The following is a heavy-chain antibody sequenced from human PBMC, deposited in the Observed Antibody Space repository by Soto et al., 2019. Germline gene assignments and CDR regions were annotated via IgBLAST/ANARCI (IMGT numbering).Heavy chain of an antibody. CDR2: IFYSGST. J-gene: IGHJ4*02. V-gene: IGHV4-59*01. Sequence: QVHLQESGPGLVKASETLSLTCTVSGGSIRSYYWTWIRQPPGKGLEWLGYIFYSGSTFYNPSLKSRGTISIHTSKSQFSLQLTSVTAADTAVYYCARGAADTAMVDSWGQGTLVTVSS. CDR1: GGSIRSYY. CDR3: ARGAADTAMVDS. D-gene: IGHD5-18*01.